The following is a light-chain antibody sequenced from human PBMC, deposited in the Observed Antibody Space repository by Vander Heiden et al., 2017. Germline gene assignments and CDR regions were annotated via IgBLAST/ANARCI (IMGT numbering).Light chain of an antibody. J-gene: IGKJ2*01. CDR1: QSVSSSY. CDR3: QQYCSSPPYT. V-gene: IGKV3-20*01. CDR2: GAS. Sequence: EIVLTQSPSPRSLSPGKSATSPCSACQSVSSSYFAWYQQKPAQAPRLLIYGASTTATGIPDRFSGSGSGTEFTLTISRLEPEDFAVYYCQQYCSSPPYTFGQGTKLEIK.